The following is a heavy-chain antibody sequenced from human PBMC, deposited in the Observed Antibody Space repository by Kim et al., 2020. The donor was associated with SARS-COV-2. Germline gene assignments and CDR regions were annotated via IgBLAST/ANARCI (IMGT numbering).Heavy chain of an antibody. CDR3: ARCLPAGPYGDYGGIIRDAFDI. CDR2: INHSGST. Sequence: SETLSLTCAVYGGSFSGYYWSWIRQPPGKGLEWIGEINHSGSTNYNPSLKSRVTISVDTSKNQFSLKLSSVTAADTAVYYCARCLPAGPYGDYGGIIRDAFDIWGQGTMVTVSS. J-gene: IGHJ3*02. V-gene: IGHV4-34*01. D-gene: IGHD4-17*01. CDR1: GGSFSGYY.